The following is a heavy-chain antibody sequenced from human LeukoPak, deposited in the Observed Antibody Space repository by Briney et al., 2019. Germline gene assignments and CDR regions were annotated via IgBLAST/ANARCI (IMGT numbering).Heavy chain of an antibody. Sequence: ASVKVSCKASGGTFSSYAISWVRQAPGQGLEWMGRIIPILGIANYAQKFQGRVTITADESTSTAYMELSSLRSEDTAVYYCARDNVVVPAAGDAFDIWGQGTMVTVSS. D-gene: IGHD2-2*01. CDR3: ARDNVVVPAAGDAFDI. V-gene: IGHV1-69*04. CDR2: IIPILGIA. J-gene: IGHJ3*02. CDR1: GGTFSSYA.